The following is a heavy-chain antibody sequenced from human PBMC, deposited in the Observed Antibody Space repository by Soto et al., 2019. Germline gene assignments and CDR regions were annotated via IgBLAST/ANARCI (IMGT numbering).Heavy chain of an antibody. J-gene: IGHJ6*02. Sequence: GGSLRLSCAASGFTFSTYPMSWVRQAPGKGLEWVSGISGSGISTYYTDSVKGRFTISRDNSKNTLYLQMNSLRAEDTAVYYCARGSSAEQWLARYYYYGMDVWGQGTTVTVSS. V-gene: IGHV3-23*01. CDR1: GFTFSTYP. D-gene: IGHD6-19*01. CDR2: ISGSGIST. CDR3: ARGSSAEQWLARYYYYGMDV.